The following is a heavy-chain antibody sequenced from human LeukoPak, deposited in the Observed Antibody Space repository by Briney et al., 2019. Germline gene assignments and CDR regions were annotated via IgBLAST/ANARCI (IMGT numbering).Heavy chain of an antibody. CDR2: INPNSGGT. CDR3: ARGVGDFWSGYQPFDY. Sequence: ASVKVSCKASGYTFTGYYMHWVRQAPGQGLEWRGWINPNSGGTNYAQKFQGRVTMTRDTSISTAYMELSRLRSDDTDVYYCARGVGDFWSGYQPFDYWGQGTLVTVSS. D-gene: IGHD3-3*01. J-gene: IGHJ4*02. V-gene: IGHV1-2*02. CDR1: GYTFTGYY.